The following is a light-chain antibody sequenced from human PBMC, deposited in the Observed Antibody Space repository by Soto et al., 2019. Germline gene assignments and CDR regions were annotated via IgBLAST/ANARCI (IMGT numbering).Light chain of an antibody. CDR3: AAWDDSLNGVV. CDR2: SYN. CDR1: SSNIGGNT. J-gene: IGLJ2*01. Sequence: QPVLTQPPSASGTPGQGVTISCSGGSSNIGGNTVNWYQQLPGTAPKLLVYSYNQRPSGVPDRFSGSKSGTSASLAISGLRSEDEADYYCAAWDDSLNGVVFGGGTKVTVL. V-gene: IGLV1-44*01.